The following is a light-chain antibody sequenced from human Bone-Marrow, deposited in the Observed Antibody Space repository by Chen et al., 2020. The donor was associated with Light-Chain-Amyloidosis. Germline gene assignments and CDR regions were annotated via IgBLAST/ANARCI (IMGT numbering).Light chain of an antibody. V-gene: IGLV3-25*03. Sequence: SYELTQPPSVSVSPGQTARITCSGDDLPTKYAYWYQQKPGQAPVLVIHRDTERPSGISERFSGYSSGTTDTLTNSGDQAADEADSHCQSADSSGTYEVKFGGGTKLTVL. CDR2: RDT. CDR1: DLPTKY. J-gene: IGLJ2*01. CDR3: QSADSSGTYEVK.